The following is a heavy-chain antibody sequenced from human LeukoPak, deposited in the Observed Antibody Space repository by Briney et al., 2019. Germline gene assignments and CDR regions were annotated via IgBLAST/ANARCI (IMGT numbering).Heavy chain of an antibody. CDR1: GGSISSSSSY. J-gene: IGHJ4*02. D-gene: IGHD5-18*01. CDR2: TYNSWRS. Sequence: SETLSLTRTVSGGSISSSSSYWGWIRQPPGKGLEWIGTTYNSWRSYYNPSLKSRVTISGDTSKNQFSLKVTSVTAADAAVYYCARFSGYTYGYDYWGQGTLVTVSS. V-gene: IGHV4-39*01. CDR3: ARFSGYTYGYDY.